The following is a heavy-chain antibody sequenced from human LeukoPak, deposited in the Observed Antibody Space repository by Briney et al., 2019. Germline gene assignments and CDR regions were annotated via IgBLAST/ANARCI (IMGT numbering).Heavy chain of an antibody. J-gene: IGHJ4*02. D-gene: IGHD5-12*01. CDR2: ISYDGSNK. CDR1: GFTFSNYA. Sequence: GRSLRLSCAASGFTFSNYAMHWVRQAPGKGLEWVAVISYDGSNKYYADSVKGRFTISRDNSKNTLYLQMSSLRAEDTAVYYCAKGPDTVATVFDYWGQGTLVTVSS. V-gene: IGHV3-30-3*01. CDR3: AKGPDTVATVFDY.